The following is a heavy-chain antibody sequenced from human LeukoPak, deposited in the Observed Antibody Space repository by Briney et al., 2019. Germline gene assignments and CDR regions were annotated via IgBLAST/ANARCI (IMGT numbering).Heavy chain of an antibody. D-gene: IGHD1-1*01. J-gene: IGHJ4*02. CDR3: TRDRGAYNLYDY. CDR1: GFTFSNTW. V-gene: IGHV3-49*05. CDR2: IRSKAYGETA. Sequence: NPGGSLRLSCAASGFTFSNTWMSWIRQAPGKGLEWVGFIRSKAYGETADYAASVKGRFTISRDDSKAIAYLQMNSLKTEDTAVYHCTRDRGAYNLYDYWGQGTLVTVSS.